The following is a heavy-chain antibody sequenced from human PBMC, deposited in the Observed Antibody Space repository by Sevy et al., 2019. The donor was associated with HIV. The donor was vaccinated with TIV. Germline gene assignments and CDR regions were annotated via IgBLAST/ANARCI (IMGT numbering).Heavy chain of an antibody. D-gene: IGHD6-19*01. J-gene: IGHJ5*02. CDR1: GGSISVYY. CDR2: VYHTGST. CDR3: ARAPPVRSGVDSLNWLDP. V-gene: IGHV4-59*01. Sequence: SETLSLTCTVSGGSISVYYWSWIRQPPGKELEYIGYVYHTGSTNYNPSLKSRVTISVDTSNNQFSLKLTSVTAADTAVYYCARAPPVRSGVDSLNWLDPWGQGTLVTVSS.